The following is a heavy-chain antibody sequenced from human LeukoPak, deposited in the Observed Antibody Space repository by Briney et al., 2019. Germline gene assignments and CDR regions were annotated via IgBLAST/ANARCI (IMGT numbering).Heavy chain of an antibody. V-gene: IGHV3-9*01. J-gene: IGHJ4*02. D-gene: IGHD6-19*01. CDR2: ISWNRGSI. CDR3: AKEGSGWYFIFDY. CDR1: GFTFDDYA. Sequence: GGSLRLSCAASGFTFDDYAMHWVRQAPGKGLEWVSGISWNRGSIGYADSVKGRFTISRDNAKNSLYLQMNSLRAEDTALYYCAKEGSGWYFIFDYWGQGTLVTVSS.